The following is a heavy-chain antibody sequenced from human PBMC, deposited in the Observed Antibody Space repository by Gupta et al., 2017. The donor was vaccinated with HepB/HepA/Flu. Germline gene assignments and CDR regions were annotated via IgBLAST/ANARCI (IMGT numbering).Heavy chain of an antibody. CDR3: ARDGGGGFDD. CDR2: ISSGGSTI. CDR1: GFTFSYYY. Sequence: QVQLVESGGGLVKPGGSLRLSCAASGFTFSYYYMSWLRQPPGRGLEWVSDISSGGSTIYDADSEKSRFTNSRDNAKNALDLQMNSLGAEGTGVYYGARDGGGGFDDWGQGTLVTVSS. V-gene: IGHV3-11*04. D-gene: IGHD3-16*01. J-gene: IGHJ4*02.